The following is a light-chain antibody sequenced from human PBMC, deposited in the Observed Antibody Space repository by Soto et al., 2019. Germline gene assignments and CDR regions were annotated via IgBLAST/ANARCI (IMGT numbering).Light chain of an antibody. Sequence: QSALTQPASVSGSPGQSITISCTGTSSDIGTYNLVSWYQQHPGKAPKLMIYEVNKRPSGVSDRFSGSKSGNTASLTISGLHSEDEADYYCCSYAGSSTLYVFGTWTKVTVL. CDR3: CSYAGSSTLYV. CDR2: EVN. CDR1: SSDIGTYNL. V-gene: IGLV2-23*02. J-gene: IGLJ1*01.